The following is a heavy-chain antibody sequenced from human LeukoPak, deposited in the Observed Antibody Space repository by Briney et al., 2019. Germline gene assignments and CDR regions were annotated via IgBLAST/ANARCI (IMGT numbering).Heavy chain of an antibody. CDR3: ARVRMYYYDSSGYTNYFDY. CDR2: IYYSGST. V-gene: IGHV4-31*03. CDR1: GGSISSSSYY. J-gene: IGHJ4*02. D-gene: IGHD3-22*01. Sequence: SETLSLTCTVSGGSISSSSYYWGWIRQPPGKGLEWIGYIYYSGSTYYNPSLKSRVTISVDTSKNQFSLKLSSVTAADTAVYYCARVRMYYYDSSGYTNYFDYWGQGTLVTVSS.